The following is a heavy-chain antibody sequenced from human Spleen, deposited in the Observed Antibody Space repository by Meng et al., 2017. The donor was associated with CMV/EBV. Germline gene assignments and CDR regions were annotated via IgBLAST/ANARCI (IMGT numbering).Heavy chain of an antibody. CDR3: ARDPVVKELARFDY. D-gene: IGHD1-7*01. V-gene: IGHV4-39*07. CDR1: GGSISSSSHY. J-gene: IGHJ4*02. CDR2: MYYSGST. Sequence: SETLSLTCTVSGGSISSSSHYWGWIRQPPGKGLEWIGSMYYSGSTYYNPSLKSRVTISLDTSKNQFSLKLSSVTAADTAVYYCARDPVVKELARFDYWGQGTLVTVSS.